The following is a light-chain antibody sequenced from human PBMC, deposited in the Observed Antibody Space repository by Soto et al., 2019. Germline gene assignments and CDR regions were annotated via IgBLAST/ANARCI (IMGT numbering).Light chain of an antibody. CDR2: GAY. CDR3: QQYGRSPPFT. J-gene: IGKJ2*01. Sequence: EIVLTQSPGTLSLSPGERATRSCRASQSVSSSYIAWYQQNPGQAPRLLIYGAYSRATGIPDRFSGSVSGTDFTLTISRLEPEDFAVYFCQQYGRSPPFTFGQGTKVEIK. V-gene: IGKV3-20*01. CDR1: QSVSSSY.